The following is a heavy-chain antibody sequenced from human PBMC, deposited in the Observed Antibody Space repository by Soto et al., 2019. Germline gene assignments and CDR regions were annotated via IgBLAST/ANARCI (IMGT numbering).Heavy chain of an antibody. D-gene: IGHD6-19*01. CDR1: GFTFSNYG. Sequence: EVQLVESGGGLVQPGGSLRLSCAASGFTFSNYGVSWVRQAPGKGLECVSAITNNSDYTYYADSVKGRFTVSRDNSKNPLFLEMNSLRAEDTAVYYCAKGYSTGWHSSLNSWGQGTLVTVSS. V-gene: IGHV3-23*04. CDR2: ITNNSDYT. CDR3: AKGYSTGWHSSLNS. J-gene: IGHJ4*02.